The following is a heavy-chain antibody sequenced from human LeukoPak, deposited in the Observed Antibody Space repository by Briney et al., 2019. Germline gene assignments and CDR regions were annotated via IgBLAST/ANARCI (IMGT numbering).Heavy chain of an antibody. CDR3: AKRGAEVGVTVAPGDY. V-gene: IGHV3-21*04. Sequence: GGSLRLSCAASGFTFSSYSMNWVRQAPGKGLEWVSLISSSSSHIHYADSVKGRFTISRDNAKNSLYLQMNSLRAEDTAVYYCAKRGAEVGVTVAPGDYWGQGTLVTVSS. CDR1: GFTFSSYS. D-gene: IGHD3-16*02. CDR2: ISSSSSHI. J-gene: IGHJ4*02.